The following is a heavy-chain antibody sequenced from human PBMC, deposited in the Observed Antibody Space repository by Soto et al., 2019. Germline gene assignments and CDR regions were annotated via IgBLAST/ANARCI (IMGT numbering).Heavy chain of an antibody. D-gene: IGHD3-10*01. J-gene: IGHJ5*01. CDR2: ISAGGGTT. V-gene: IGHV3-23*01. CDR1: GFTFSNYA. CDR3: VKDKYYSGRSMGNWFDS. Sequence: EVQLLESGGGLVQPGGPLRLSCAAYGFTFSNYAMNWVRQAPGKGLEWVSSISAGGGTTYYADSVKGRFIISRDNSESTLYLQLNTLRADDTAVFYCVKDKYYSGRSMGNWFDSWGQGTLVTVSS.